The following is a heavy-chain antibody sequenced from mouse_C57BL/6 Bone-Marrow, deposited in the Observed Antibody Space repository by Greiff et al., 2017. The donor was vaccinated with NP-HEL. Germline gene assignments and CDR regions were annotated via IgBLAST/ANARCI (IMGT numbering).Heavy chain of an antibody. V-gene: IGHV1-69*01. CDR3: AREGPYGSRFAY. CDR2: IDPSDSYT. J-gene: IGHJ3*01. CDR1: GYTFTSYW. Sequence: QVQLQQSGAELVMPGASVKLSCKASGYTFTSYWMHWVKQRPGQGLEWIGEIDPSDSYTNYNQKFKGKSTLTVDKSSSPAYMQLSSLTSEDSAVYYCAREGPYGSRFAYWGQGTLVTVSA. D-gene: IGHD1-1*01.